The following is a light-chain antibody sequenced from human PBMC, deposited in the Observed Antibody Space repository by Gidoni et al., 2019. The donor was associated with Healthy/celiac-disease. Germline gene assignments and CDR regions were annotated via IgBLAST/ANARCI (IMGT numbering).Light chain of an antibody. CDR1: HSSSSY. V-gene: IGKV1-39*01. CDR3: QQSCSTPPVT. J-gene: IGKJ2*01. CDR2: AAS. Sequence: DHQMTPHSSFLSASVGDRVTITCRAGHSSSSYLTWYQQKPGKAPKLLIYAASSLQSGVPSMFSGSGSGTDFTLTISSLQPEDFATYYCQQSCSTPPVTFXQXTKLEIK.